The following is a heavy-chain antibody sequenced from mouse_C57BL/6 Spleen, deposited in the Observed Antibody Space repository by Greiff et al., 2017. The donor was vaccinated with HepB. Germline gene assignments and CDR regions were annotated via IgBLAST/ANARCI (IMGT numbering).Heavy chain of an antibody. J-gene: IGHJ2*01. CDR2: IYPGDGDT. CDR1: GYAFSSSW. CDR3: ARVTTVVADY. D-gene: IGHD1-1*01. V-gene: IGHV1-82*01. Sequence: VQLVESGPELVKPGASVKISCKASGYAFSSSWMNWVKQRPGKGLEWIGRIYPGDGDTNYNGKFKGKATLTADKSSSTAYMQLSSLTSEDSAVYFCARVTTVVADYWGQGTTLTVSS.